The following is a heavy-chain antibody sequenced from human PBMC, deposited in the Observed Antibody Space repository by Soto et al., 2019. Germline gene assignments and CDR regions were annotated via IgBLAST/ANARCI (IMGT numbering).Heavy chain of an antibody. J-gene: IGHJ6*02. CDR1: GFTFSIYS. CDR3: ARGGIAVAGTPDPYYYYGMDV. Sequence: PGGSLRLSCAASGFTFSIYSMNWVRHAPGKGLEWVSYISSSSSTIYYADSVKGRFTISRDNAKNSLYLQMNSLRDEDTAVYYCARGGIAVAGTPDPYYYYGMDVWGQGTTVTVSS. CDR2: ISSSSSTI. D-gene: IGHD6-19*01. V-gene: IGHV3-48*02.